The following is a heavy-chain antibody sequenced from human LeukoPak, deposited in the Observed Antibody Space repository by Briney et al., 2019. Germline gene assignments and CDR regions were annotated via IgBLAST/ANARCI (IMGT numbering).Heavy chain of an antibody. CDR1: GFSFTTHA. D-gene: IGHD3-10*01. CDR3: AKDQDPHSYGSGSYAPFDY. CDR2: IIGSGGST. V-gene: IGHV3-23*01. Sequence: GGCLRLSCVASGFSFTTHAMGWVRQAPGKGLEWVSHIIGSGGSTKYSGSVKGRFTISRDNSKNTLYLQINSLEADDTAVYYCAKDQDPHSYGSGSYAPFDYWGQGTLVTVSS. J-gene: IGHJ4*02.